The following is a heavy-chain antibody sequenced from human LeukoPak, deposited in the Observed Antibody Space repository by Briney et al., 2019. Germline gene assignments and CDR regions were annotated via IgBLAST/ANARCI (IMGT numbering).Heavy chain of an antibody. CDR3: ASLTIAVAGAPFDY. V-gene: IGHV4-59*01. D-gene: IGHD6-19*01. J-gene: IGHJ4*02. CDR2: IYYSGRT. Sequence: SETLSLTCTVSGGSISSYYWSWIRQPPGKGLEWIGYIYYSGRTNYKSSLKSRVTISVDTSKNQFSLKLSSVTAADTAVYYCASLTIAVAGAPFDYWGQGTLVTVSS. CDR1: GGSISSYY.